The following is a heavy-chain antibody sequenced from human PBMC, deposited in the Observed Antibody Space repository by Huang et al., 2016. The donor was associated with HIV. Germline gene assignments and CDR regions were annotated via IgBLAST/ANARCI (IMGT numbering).Heavy chain of an antibody. J-gene: IGHJ6*03. CDR1: GGSIRSSDYH. Sequence: QLLLQESGPGLVKPSEALALTCAVSGGSIRSSDYHWGWIRQPPGKGLGWIGSIYYKGSTTYSPYLKSRVTIAVDTSKNLFFLNLTSMTAADTAVYYCARHRGGPVAYYSGWGSHLNYMDVWGRGRTVVVSS. CDR2: IYYKGST. D-gene: IGHD3-10*01. V-gene: IGHV4-39*01. CDR3: ARHRGGPVAYYSGWGSHLNYMDV.